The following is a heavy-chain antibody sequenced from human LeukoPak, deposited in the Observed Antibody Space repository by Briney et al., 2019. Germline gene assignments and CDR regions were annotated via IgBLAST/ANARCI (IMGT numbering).Heavy chain of an antibody. CDR1: GGSFSGYY. Sequence: SETLSLTCAVYGGSFSGYYWSWIRQPPGKGLEWIGEINHSGSTNYNPSLKSRVTISIDTSKNQFSLKVSPVTAADTAVYVCAGAPSATKGWFDPWGQGTLVTVSS. V-gene: IGHV4-34*01. CDR2: INHSGST. D-gene: IGHD3-10*01. J-gene: IGHJ5*02. CDR3: AGAPSATKGWFDP.